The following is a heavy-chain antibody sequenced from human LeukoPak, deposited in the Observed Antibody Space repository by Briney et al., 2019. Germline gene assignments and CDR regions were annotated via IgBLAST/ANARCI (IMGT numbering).Heavy chain of an antibody. J-gene: IGHJ4*02. Sequence: ASVKVSCKASGYTFTGYGISWVRQAPGQGLEWMGWISAYNGNTNYAQKLQGRVTMTTDTSTSTAYMELRSLRSDDTAVYYCARDLGYCSGGSCYSLGYWGQGTLVTVSS. V-gene: IGHV1-18*01. CDR1: GYTFTGYG. CDR3: ARDLGYCSGGSCYSLGY. CDR2: ISAYNGNT. D-gene: IGHD2-15*01.